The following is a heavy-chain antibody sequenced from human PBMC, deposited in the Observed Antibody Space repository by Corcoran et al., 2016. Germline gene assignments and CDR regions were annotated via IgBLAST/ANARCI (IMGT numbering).Heavy chain of an antibody. CDR2: ISSSSSYI. CDR1: GFTFSSYS. D-gene: IGHD1-7*01. Sequence: EVQLVESGGGLVKPGGSLRLSCAASGFTFSSYSMNWVRQAPGKGLEWVSSISSSSSYIYYADSVKGRITISRDNAKNSLYLQMNSLRAEDTAVYYCARDNWNYSPPTLAPGGGLDVWGQGTTVTVSS. J-gene: IGHJ6*02. V-gene: IGHV3-21*01. CDR3: ARDNWNYSPPTLAPGGGLDV.